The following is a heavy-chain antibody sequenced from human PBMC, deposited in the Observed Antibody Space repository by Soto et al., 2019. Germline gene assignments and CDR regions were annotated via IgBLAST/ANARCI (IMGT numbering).Heavy chain of an antibody. Sequence: SETLSLTCAVYGGSFSGYYWSWIRQPPGKGLEWIGEINHSGSTNYNPSLKSRVTISVDTSKNQFSLKLSSVTAADTAVYYCARERRITIFGVVSNWFDPWGQGTLVTVSS. CDR2: INHSGST. V-gene: IGHV4-34*01. J-gene: IGHJ5*02. CDR3: ARERRITIFGVVSNWFDP. D-gene: IGHD3-3*01. CDR1: GGSFSGYY.